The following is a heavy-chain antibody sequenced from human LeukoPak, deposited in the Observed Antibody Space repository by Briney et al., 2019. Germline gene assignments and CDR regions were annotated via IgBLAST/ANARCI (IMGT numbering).Heavy chain of an antibody. CDR2: ISYDGSNK. D-gene: IGHD3-3*01. CDR1: GFTFSSYG. J-gene: IGHJ4*02. Sequence: PGRSLRLSCAASGFTFSSYGMPWVRQAPGKGLEWVAVISYDGSNKYYADSVKGRFTISRDNSKNTLYLQMNSLRAEDTAVYYCAKDYRDFWSGQGWGQGTLVTVSS. CDR3: AKDYRDFWSGQG. V-gene: IGHV3-30*18.